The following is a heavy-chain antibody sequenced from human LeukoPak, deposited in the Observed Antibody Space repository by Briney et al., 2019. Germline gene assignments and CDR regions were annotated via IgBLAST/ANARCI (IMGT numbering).Heavy chain of an antibody. J-gene: IGHJ4*02. CDR3: ARLRMISFGGVIAYFDY. V-gene: IGHV4-39*07. D-gene: IGHD3-16*02. CDR2: IYHSGST. CDR1: GGSISSSSFY. Sequence: SETLSLTCTVSGGSISSSSFYWGWIRQSPGKGLEWIGNIYHSGSTYYNPSLKSRVTISVDTSKNQFSLNLSSVTAADTAVYYCARLRMISFGGVIAYFDYWGQGTLVTVSS.